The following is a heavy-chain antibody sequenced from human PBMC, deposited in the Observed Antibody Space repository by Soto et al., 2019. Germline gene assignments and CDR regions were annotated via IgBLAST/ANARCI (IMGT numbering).Heavy chain of an antibody. V-gene: IGHV3-23*01. CDR2: ISGSGGST. Sequence: EVQLLESGGGLVQPGGSLRLSCAASGFTFSSYAMGWVRQAPGKGLEWVSAISGSGGSTYYADSVKGRFTISRDNSKNTLYLQMNSLRAEDTAVYYCATIFYSSSSSNYWYFDLWGRGTLVTVSS. D-gene: IGHD6-6*01. CDR3: ATIFYSSSSSNYWYFDL. CDR1: GFTFSSYA. J-gene: IGHJ2*01.